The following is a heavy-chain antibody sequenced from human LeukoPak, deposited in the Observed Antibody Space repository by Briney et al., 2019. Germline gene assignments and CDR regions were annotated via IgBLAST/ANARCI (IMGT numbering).Heavy chain of an antibody. V-gene: IGHV3-23*01. D-gene: IGHD3-3*01. CDR1: GFTFSSYA. CDR2: ISGSGGST. Sequence: PGGSLRLSCAASGFTFSSYAMSCVRQAPGKGREGVSAISGSGGSTYYADSVKGRFTISRDNSKNTLYLQMNSLRAEDTAVYYCAKGLKKTYYDFWSGYYCTWGQGTLVTVSS. CDR3: AKGLKKTYYDFWSGYYCT. J-gene: IGHJ4*02.